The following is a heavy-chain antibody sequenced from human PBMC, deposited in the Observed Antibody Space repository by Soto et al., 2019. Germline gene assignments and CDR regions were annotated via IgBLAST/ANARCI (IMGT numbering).Heavy chain of an antibody. CDR2: IYYSGST. D-gene: IGHD6-19*01. CDR1: GGSVSSGSYY. V-gene: IGHV4-61*01. Sequence: QVQLQESGPGLVKPSETLSLTCTVSGGSVSSGSYYWSWIRQPPGKGLEWIGYIYYSGSTNYNPSLKSRVTISVDTSQNQFSLKLSSVTAADTAVYYCARAIAVAGTFYYYYYGMDVWGQGTTVTVSS. CDR3: ARAIAVAGTFYYYYYGMDV. J-gene: IGHJ6*02.